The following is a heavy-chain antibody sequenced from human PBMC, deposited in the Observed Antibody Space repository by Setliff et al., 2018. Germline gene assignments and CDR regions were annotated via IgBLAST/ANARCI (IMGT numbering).Heavy chain of an antibody. CDR2: IVVGSGNT. CDR1: GFTFTSSA. CDR3: ARGGASSRWYYFDY. J-gene: IGHJ4*02. Sequence: GASVKVSCKASGFTFTSSAVQWVRQARGQRLEWIGWIVVGSGNTNYAQKFQERVTITRDMSTSTAYMEVTSLRSDDTAVYYCARGGASSRWYYFDYWGQGTLVTVSS. V-gene: IGHV1-58*01. D-gene: IGHD6-13*01.